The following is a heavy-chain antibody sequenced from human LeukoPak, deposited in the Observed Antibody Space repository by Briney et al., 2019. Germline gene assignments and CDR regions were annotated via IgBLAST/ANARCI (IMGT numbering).Heavy chain of an antibody. CDR1: GFTFSSSA. CDR3: AKECSGGSCYSNSQYYYYGMDV. CDR2: ISGSGGST. D-gene: IGHD2-15*01. V-gene: IGHV3-23*01. Sequence: PGGSLRLSCAASGFTFSSSAMSWVRQAPGKGLEWVSAISGSGGSTYYADSVKGRFTVSRDNSKNTLYLQMNSLRAKDTAVFYCAKECSGGSCYSNSQYYYYGMDVWGQGTTVTVSS. J-gene: IGHJ6*02.